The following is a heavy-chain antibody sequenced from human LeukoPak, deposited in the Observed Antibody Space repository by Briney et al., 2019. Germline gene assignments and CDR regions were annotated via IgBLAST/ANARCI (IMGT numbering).Heavy chain of an antibody. Sequence: GGSLRLSCAASGFTFSSYGMHWVRQAPGKGLEWVAFIRYDGSNKYYADSVKGRFTISRDNSKNTLYLQMDSLRAEDTAVYYCAKLVFGEPIGDYWGQGTLVTVSS. D-gene: IGHD3-10*01. CDR1: GFTFSSYG. J-gene: IGHJ4*02. CDR3: AKLVFGEPIGDY. CDR2: IRYDGSNK. V-gene: IGHV3-30*02.